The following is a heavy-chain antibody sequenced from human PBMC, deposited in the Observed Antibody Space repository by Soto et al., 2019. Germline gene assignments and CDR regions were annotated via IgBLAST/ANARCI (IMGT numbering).Heavy chain of an antibody. CDR2: IDPSDSYT. V-gene: IGHV5-10-1*01. D-gene: IGHD3-3*01. CDR3: ARRITIFGVVIYAFDI. J-gene: IGHJ3*02. Sequence: PGESLKISCKGSGYSYTSYWISWVRQMPGKGLEWMGRIDPSDSYTNYSPSFQGHVTISADKSISTAYLQWSSLKASDTAMYYCARRITIFGVVIYAFDIWGQGTMVTVSS. CDR1: GYSYTSYW.